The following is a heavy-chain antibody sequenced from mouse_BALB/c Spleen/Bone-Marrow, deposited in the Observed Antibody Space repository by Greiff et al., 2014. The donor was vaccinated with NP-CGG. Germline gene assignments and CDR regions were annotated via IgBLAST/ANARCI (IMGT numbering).Heavy chain of an antibody. CDR1: GYTFTSYV. J-gene: IGHJ1*01. V-gene: IGHV1-14*01. CDR2: INPYNDGT. CDR3: ARGGYYGTSLYWYFYV. D-gene: IGHD1-1*01. Sequence: VQLQQSGPELVKPGASVKMSCKASGYTFTSYVIHWVKQKPGQGLEWIGYINPYNDGTKYNEKFKGKATLTSDKSSSTAYMELSSLTSEDSAVYYCARGGYYGTSLYWYFYVWGAGTTVTVSS.